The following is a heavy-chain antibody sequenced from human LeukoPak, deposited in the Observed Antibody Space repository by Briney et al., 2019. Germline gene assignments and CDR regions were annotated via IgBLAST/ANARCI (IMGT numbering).Heavy chain of an antibody. CDR1: GHSFTSYW. J-gene: IGHJ5*02. D-gene: IGHD2-2*01. CDR3: ARWGDRGYCSSTSCLPNNWFDP. Sequence: GESLKISCQGSGHSFTSYWIGWVRQMPGKGLEWMGIIYPGDSDTRYSPSFQGQVTISADKSISTAYLQWSSLKASDTAMYYCARWGDRGYCSSTSCLPNNWFDPWGQGTLVTVSS. CDR2: IYPGDSDT. V-gene: IGHV5-51*01.